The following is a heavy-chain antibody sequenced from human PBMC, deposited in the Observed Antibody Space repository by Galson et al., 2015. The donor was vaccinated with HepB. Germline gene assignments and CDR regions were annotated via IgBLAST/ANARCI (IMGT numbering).Heavy chain of an antibody. D-gene: IGHD2-15*01. Sequence: SLRLSCAASGFTFSSYAMSWVRQAPGKGLEWISTISDSGGSTYYADSVKGRFTISRDNSKNTLYLQMNSLRVEDTAVYFCAKDWWGKDHYWGQGILVTVSS. J-gene: IGHJ4*02. CDR2: ISDSGGST. CDR3: AKDWWGKDHY. CDR1: GFTFSSYA. V-gene: IGHV3-23*01.